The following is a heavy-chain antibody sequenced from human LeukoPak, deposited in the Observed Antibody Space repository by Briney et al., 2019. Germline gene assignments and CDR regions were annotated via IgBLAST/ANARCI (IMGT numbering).Heavy chain of an antibody. D-gene: IGHD2-2*01. J-gene: IGHJ3*02. CDR1: GGTFSSYA. V-gene: IGHV1-69*06. CDR3: ARGYCSSTSCYSFKSPDAFDI. CDR2: IIPIFGTA. Sequence: ASVKVSCKASGGTFSSYAISWVRQAPGQGLEWMGGIIPIFGTANYAQKFQGRVTITADKSTSTAYMELSSLKASDTAMYYCARGYCSSTSCYSFKSPDAFDIWGQGTMVTVSS.